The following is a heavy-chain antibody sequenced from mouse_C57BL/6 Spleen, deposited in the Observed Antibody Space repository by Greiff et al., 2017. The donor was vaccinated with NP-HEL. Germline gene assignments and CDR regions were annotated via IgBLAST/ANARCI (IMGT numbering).Heavy chain of an antibody. CDR1: GYAFSSSW. CDR2: IYPGDGDT. Sequence: QVQLQQSGPELVKPGASVKISCKASGYAFSSSWMNWVKQRPGKGLEWIGRIYPGDGDTNYNGKFKGKATLTADKSSSTAYMQLSSLTSEDSAVYFCARWGEGYFFDYWGQGTTL. CDR3: ARWGEGYFFDY. D-gene: IGHD3-2*02. V-gene: IGHV1-82*01. J-gene: IGHJ2*01.